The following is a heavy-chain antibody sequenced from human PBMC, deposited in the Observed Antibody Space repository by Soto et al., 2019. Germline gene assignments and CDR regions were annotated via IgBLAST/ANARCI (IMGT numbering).Heavy chain of an antibody. J-gene: IGHJ5*02. CDR3: AILAATRFSLYWFDP. V-gene: IGHV3-48*02. CDR1: GFTFSSYS. CDR2: ISSSSSTI. D-gene: IGHD2-15*01. Sequence: GGSLRLSCAASGFTFSSYSMNWVRQAPGKGLEWVSYISSSSSTIYYADSVKGRFTISRDNAKNSLYLQMNSLRDEDKAVYYCAILAATRFSLYWFDPWGQGTLVTVSS.